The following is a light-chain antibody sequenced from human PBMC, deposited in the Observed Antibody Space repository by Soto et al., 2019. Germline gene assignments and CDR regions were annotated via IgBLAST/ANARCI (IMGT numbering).Light chain of an antibody. V-gene: IGKV2-28*01. J-gene: IGKJ1*01. Sequence: DDVMTQSPLSLPVTPGEPASISCRSSQSLLHSNGYNYLDWYLQKPGQSPHLLIHLGSNRASGVPDRFSGSGSGTDFTLKISGVEADDVGVYYCMQSLQTPPTFGQGTKVDIK. CDR1: QSLLHSNGYNY. CDR2: LGS. CDR3: MQSLQTPPT.